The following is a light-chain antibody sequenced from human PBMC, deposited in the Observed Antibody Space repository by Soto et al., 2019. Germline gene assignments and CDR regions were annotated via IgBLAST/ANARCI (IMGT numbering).Light chain of an antibody. CDR2: EVS. Sequence: QAALTQPASVSGSPGQSITISCTGTSSDVGGHNYVSWYQQHPGKAPKLMIFEVSNRTSGVSNRCSGSKSGNTASLTSSGPQAEDEGDYSCSSYTSTSTADVIFGGGTKLTVL. CDR3: SSYTSTSTADVI. CDR1: SSDVGGHNY. V-gene: IGLV2-14*01. J-gene: IGLJ2*01.